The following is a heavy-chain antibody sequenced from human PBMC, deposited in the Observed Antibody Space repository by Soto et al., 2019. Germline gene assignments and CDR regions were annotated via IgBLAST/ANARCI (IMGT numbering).Heavy chain of an antibody. D-gene: IGHD4-17*01. CDR3: ARGPDDSDVPRWDH. Sequence: QVQLVQSGPEVRKPGASVRLSCATSGYNFNQYYIHWVRQAPGQGLEWMGIINLRGGTTEYAHKFRESVTVTGDTSTRTAYMELSSLRSEDTAVYFCARGPDDSDVPRWDHWGQGTLITVSS. CDR1: GYNFNQYY. V-gene: IGHV1-46*02. CDR2: INLRGGTT. J-gene: IGHJ4*02.